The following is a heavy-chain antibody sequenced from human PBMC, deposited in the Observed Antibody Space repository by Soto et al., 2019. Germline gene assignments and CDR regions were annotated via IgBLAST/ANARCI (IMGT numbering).Heavy chain of an antibody. D-gene: IGHD6-6*01. V-gene: IGHV1-2*04. CDR2: INPNGGGT. Sequence: QVQLVRSGAEVKKPGASVKVSCKASGYIFPDYYLHWVRQAPGEGLEWMGRINPNGGGTNYAQKFEGWVTMTTDTSISTAYMELSRLNFDDTAVYYCARGEHLVHIDSWGQGTLVTVSS. CDR1: GYIFPDYY. J-gene: IGHJ5*01. CDR3: ARGEHLVHIDS.